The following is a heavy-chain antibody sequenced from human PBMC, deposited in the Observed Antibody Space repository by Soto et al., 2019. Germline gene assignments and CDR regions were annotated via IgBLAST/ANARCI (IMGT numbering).Heavy chain of an antibody. CDR1: GGSFSDFH. CDR3: ARTHYSMDV. CDR2: INHRGNT. Sequence: QVQIQQWGAGLLKPSETLSLTCAVYGGSFSDFHWSWIRQPPGKGLEWIAEINHRGNTNYNPSHRSRATMSVDTSQNQFSLKMTSVTAADTAVYSCARTHYSMDVWDKGTTVTVSS. V-gene: IGHV4-34*01. J-gene: IGHJ6*03.